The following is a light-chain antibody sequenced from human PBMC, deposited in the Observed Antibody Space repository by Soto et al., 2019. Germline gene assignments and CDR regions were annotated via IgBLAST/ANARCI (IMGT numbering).Light chain of an antibody. CDR3: QQHSHWPPWP. Sequence: EFVVTPSPDTLSLYPWERARLSCIGSQTVRNNYLAWYQQKPGQAPRLLIYDASSRATGIPDRFSGGGSGTDFTLTISRLEPEDFAVYYCQQHSHWPPWPFAQGSKVDI. V-gene: IGKV3D-20*02. J-gene: IGKJ1*01. CDR1: QTVRNNY. CDR2: DAS.